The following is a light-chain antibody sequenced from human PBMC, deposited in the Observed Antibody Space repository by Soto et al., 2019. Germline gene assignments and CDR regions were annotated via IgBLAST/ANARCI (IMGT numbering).Light chain of an antibody. V-gene: IGLV2-14*01. J-gene: IGLJ2*01. CDR1: SSDVGGYNY. Sequence: QSVLTQPASVSGSPGQSITISCTGTSSDVGGYNYVSWYQQHPGKAPNPIIYEVSNRPSGVSNRFSGSKSGNTASLTISGLQAEDEADYYCSSYTSSSTVVFGGGTQLTVL. CDR3: SSYTSSSTVV. CDR2: EVS.